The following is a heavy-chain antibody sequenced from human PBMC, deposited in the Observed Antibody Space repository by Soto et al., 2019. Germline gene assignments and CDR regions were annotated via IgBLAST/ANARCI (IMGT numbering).Heavy chain of an antibody. CDR3: ARDGYCTNGVCYTVRYYYYMDV. CDR2: INPSGGST. J-gene: IGHJ6*03. V-gene: IGHV1-46*03. CDR1: GYTFTSYY. D-gene: IGHD2-8*01. Sequence: ASVKVSCKASGYTFTSYYMHWVRQAPGQGLEWMGIINPSGGSTSYAQKFQGRVTMTRDTSTSTVYMELSSLRSEDTAVYYCARDGYCTNGVCYTVRYYYYMDVWGKGTLVTVSS.